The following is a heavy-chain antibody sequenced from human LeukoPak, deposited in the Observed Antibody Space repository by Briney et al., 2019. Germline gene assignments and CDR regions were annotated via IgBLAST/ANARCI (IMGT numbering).Heavy chain of an antibody. D-gene: IGHD2-15*01. J-gene: IGHJ4*02. CDR2: ISSSGSTI. V-gene: IGHV3-48*03. CDR3: ATSSGYCSGGNCQKFDY. Sequence: PGGSLRLSCAASGFTFSSYEMNWVRQAPGKGLEWVSYISSSGSTIYYADSVKGRFTISRDNAKNSLSLQMNSLRAEDTAVYYCATSSGYCSGGNCQKFDYWGQGTLVTVSS. CDR1: GFTFSSYE.